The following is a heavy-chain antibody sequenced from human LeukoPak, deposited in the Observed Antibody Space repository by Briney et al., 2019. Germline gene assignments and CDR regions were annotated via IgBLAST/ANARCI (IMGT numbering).Heavy chain of an antibody. CDR1: GFTVSSNY. CDR3: ARTGYYYYGMDV. Sequence: GGSLRLSCAASGFTVSSNYMSWVRQAPGKGLEWVSVIYSGGSTYCADSVKGRFTISRDNSKNTLYLQMNSLRAEDTAVYYCARTGYYYYGMDVWGQGTTVTVSS. J-gene: IGHJ6*02. D-gene: IGHD3-9*01. V-gene: IGHV3-53*01. CDR2: IYSGGST.